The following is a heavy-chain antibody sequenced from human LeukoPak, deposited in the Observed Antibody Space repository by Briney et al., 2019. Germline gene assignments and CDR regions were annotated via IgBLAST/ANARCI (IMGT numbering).Heavy chain of an antibody. CDR1: GFTFKTYA. V-gene: IGHV3-23*01. CDR2: ISDSGGNT. Sequence: GGSLRLSCAASGFTFKTYAMSWVRQAPGKGLEWVSTISDSGGNTYYADSVKGRFTISRDNSKNTLYLQVNSLRAEDTALYYCASRPGSNRDWYIAVDYWGQGTLVTVSS. J-gene: IGHJ4*02. CDR3: ASRPGSNRDWYIAVDY. D-gene: IGHD6-19*01.